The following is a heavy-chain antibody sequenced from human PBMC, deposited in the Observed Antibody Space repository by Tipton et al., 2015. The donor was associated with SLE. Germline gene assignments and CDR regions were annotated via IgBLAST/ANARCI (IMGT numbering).Heavy chain of an antibody. CDR2: ISYGGGT. J-gene: IGHJ6*02. CDR3: ARGLLTWRGAIVGVDV. V-gene: IGHV4-59*08. CDR1: GGSISSNH. Sequence: TLSLTCSVSGGSISSNHWIWIRQPPGKGLEWVGYISYGGGTNYNPSLKSRVTISVDTAKNQFSLKLTSVTAADTAVYYCARGLLTWRGAIVGVDVWGQGTTVNVSS. D-gene: IGHD2-21*01.